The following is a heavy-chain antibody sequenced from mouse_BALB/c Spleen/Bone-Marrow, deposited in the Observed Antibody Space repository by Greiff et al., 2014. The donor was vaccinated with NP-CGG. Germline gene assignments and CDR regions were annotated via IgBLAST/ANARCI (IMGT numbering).Heavy chain of an antibody. CDR3: SRFCNYGPSYAMDY. J-gene: IGHJ4*01. CDR2: IDPANGNT. CDR1: GFNIKDTY. V-gene: IGHV14-3*02. Sequence: VQLQQSGAELVKPGASVKLSCTASGFNIKDTYMHWVKQRPEQGLEWIGRIDPANGNTKYDPKFQGKATITADTSSNTAYLQLSSLTSEDTAVYSFSRFCNYGPSYAMDYWGQGTSVPVSS. D-gene: IGHD1-2*01.